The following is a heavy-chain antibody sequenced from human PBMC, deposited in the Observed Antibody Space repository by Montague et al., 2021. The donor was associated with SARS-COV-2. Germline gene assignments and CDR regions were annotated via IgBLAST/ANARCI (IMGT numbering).Heavy chain of an antibody. Sequence: SLRLSCAASGFTFSSYSMNWVRQAPGKGLEWVSSMSNSNSYIYYADSVKGRFTISRDKAKNSLYLQMNSLRAEDTAVYYCARAAWGYYDSSGYLDYWGQGTLVTVSS. V-gene: IGHV3-21*01. CDR2: MSNSNSYI. CDR1: GFTFSSYS. J-gene: IGHJ4*02. CDR3: ARAAWGYYDSSGYLDY. D-gene: IGHD3-22*01.